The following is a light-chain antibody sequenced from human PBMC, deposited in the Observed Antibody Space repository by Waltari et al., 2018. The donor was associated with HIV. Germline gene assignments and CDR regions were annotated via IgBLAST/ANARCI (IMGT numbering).Light chain of an antibody. Sequence: QSVLTQPPSVSGAPGQRVTISCTGRNSNIGAGYDVHWYQPVPGTAPKLPIHGNTNRPSGVPDRFAGSRSATAASLAITGLQPEDEADYYCQSYDNSLSGSGVFGGGTKLTVL. CDR1: NSNIGAGYD. V-gene: IGLV1-40*01. J-gene: IGLJ3*02. CDR2: GNT. CDR3: QSYDNSLSGSGV.